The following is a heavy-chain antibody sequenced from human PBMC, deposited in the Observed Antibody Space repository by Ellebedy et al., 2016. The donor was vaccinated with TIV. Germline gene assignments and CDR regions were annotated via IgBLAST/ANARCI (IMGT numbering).Heavy chain of an antibody. V-gene: IGHV1-18*01. D-gene: IGHD3-22*01. CDR2: ISAYNGNT. Sequence: AASVKVSCKASGYTFTSYGISWVRQPPGQGLEWMGWISAYNGNTNYAQKLQGRVTMTTDTSTSAAYMGLRNMRSDDTAVYYCAVGVYYDSSGSNAFDIWGQGTMVTVSS. J-gene: IGHJ3*02. CDR1: GYTFTSYG. CDR3: AVGVYYDSSGSNAFDI.